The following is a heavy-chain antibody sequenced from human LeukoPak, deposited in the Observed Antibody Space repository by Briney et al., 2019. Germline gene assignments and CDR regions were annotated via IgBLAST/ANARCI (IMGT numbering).Heavy chain of an antibody. J-gene: IGHJ3*02. CDR3: GGDDARRTMMTPRALEI. CDR2: IYAGGKT. Sequence: GGSLRLSCAVSGFTVSSNYMNWVRQAPGKGLEWVSIIYAGGKTYYTDSVKGRFTISRDDSKNTLYLQMNSLRAEDTAVYFCGGDDARRTMMTPRALEIWGQGTLGTVSP. D-gene: IGHD2-15*01. V-gene: IGHV3-53*01. CDR1: GFTVSSNY.